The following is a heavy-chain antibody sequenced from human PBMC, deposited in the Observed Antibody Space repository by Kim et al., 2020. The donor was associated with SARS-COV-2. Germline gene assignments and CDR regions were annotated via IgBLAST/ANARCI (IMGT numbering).Heavy chain of an antibody. Sequence: SVKVSCKASGGTFSSYTISWVRQAPGQGLEWMGRIIPILGIANYAQKFQGRVTITADKSTSTAYMELSSLRSEDTAVYYCARGPGIVGARNWFDPWGQGTLVTVSS. CDR2: IIPILGIA. J-gene: IGHJ5*02. CDR1: GGTFSSYT. D-gene: IGHD1-26*01. V-gene: IGHV1-69*02. CDR3: ARGPGIVGARNWFDP.